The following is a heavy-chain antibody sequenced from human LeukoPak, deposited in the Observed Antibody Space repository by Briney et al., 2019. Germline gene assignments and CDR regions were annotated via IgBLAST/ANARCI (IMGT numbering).Heavy chain of an antibody. Sequence: GASVKVSCKASGYTFTSYGISWVRQAPGQGLEWMGWISAYNGNTNYAQKLQGRVTMTTDTSTSTAYMELRSLRSVDTAVYYCARNQILTRWTYYYDSSGYYYGGFDPWGQGTLVTVSS. CDR1: GYTFTSYG. J-gene: IGHJ5*02. CDR2: ISAYNGNT. V-gene: IGHV1-18*01. D-gene: IGHD3-22*01. CDR3: ARNQILTRWTYYYDSSGYYYGGFDP.